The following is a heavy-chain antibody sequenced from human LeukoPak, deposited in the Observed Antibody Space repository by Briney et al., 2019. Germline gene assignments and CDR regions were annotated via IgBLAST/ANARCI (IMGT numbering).Heavy chain of an antibody. CDR3: AREYSSSWYGPHNWFDP. Sequence: ASVKVSCKASGYTFTGYYMHWVRQAPGQGLEWMGWINPNSGGTNYAQKFQGRVTMTRDTSISTAYMELSRLRSHDTAVYYCAREYSSSWYGPHNWFDPWGQGTLVTVSS. D-gene: IGHD6-13*01. V-gene: IGHV1-2*02. CDR1: GYTFTGYY. J-gene: IGHJ5*02. CDR2: INPNSGGT.